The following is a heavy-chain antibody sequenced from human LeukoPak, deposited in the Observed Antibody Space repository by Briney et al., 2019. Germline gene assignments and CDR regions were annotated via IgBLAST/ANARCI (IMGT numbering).Heavy chain of an antibody. CDR1: GXTFSSYA. CDR3: AKDRAQQLVLDF. CDR2: IIGSGSST. V-gene: IGHV3-23*01. Sequence: GGSLRLSCAASGXTFSSYAMSWVRQAPGKGLEWVSAIIGSGSSTYYADSVKGRFTISRDNSKNTLFLQMNSLRAEDTAVYYCAKDRAQQLVLDFWGQGTLVTVSS. D-gene: IGHD6-13*01. J-gene: IGHJ4*02.